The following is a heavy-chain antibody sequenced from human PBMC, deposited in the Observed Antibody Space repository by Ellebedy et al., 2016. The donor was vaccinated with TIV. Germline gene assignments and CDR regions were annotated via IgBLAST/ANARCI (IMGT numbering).Heavy chain of an antibody. CDR1: GFIVSTND. CDR2: FYYDGST. D-gene: IGHD3-16*01. Sequence: GGSLRLSXAASGFIVSTNDVSWVRQAPAKGLEWVSVFYYDGSTYYADSVKGRFTVSRDNSKNTVYLQRESLRADDGAVYYVVGAYRRGGGGEFAHWGQGTLVTVSS. CDR3: VGAYRRGGGGEFAH. V-gene: IGHV3-53*01. J-gene: IGHJ1*01.